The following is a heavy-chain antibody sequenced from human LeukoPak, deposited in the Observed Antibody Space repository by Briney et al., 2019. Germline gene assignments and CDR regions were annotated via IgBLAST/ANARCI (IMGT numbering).Heavy chain of an antibody. D-gene: IGHD2-15*01. V-gene: IGHV3-43D*03. CDR2: ISWDGGST. CDR3: AKDGRNCSGGSCYPYYYYYMDV. CDR1: GFTFDDYA. Sequence: PGGSLRLSCAASGFTFDDYAMHWVRQAPGKGLEWVSLISWDGGSTYYADSVKGRFTISRDNSKNSLYLQMNSLRAEDTALYYCAKDGRNCSGGSCYPYYYYYMDVWGKGTTVTVSS. J-gene: IGHJ6*03.